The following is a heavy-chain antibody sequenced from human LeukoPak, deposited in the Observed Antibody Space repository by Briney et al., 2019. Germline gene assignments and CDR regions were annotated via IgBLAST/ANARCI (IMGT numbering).Heavy chain of an antibody. CDR3: ARRLRWGSSSWFDS. D-gene: IGHD3-16*01. CDR2: IYTSGSP. CDR1: GFTFSDYY. J-gene: IGHJ5*01. V-gene: IGHV4-4*09. Sequence: GSLRLSCAASGFTFSDYYMSWIRQAPGKGLEYIGYIYTSGSPNYNPSLTSRVTISLDTSKNQFSLKLSSVTAADTAVYYCARRLRWGSSSWFDSWGQGTLVTVSS.